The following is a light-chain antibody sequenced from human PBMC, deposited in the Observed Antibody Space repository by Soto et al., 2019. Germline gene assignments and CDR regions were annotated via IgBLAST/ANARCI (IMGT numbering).Light chain of an antibody. CDR2: GVS. CDR1: HVLSSY. Sequence: DIQLTQSPSFLSASVRDRVTITCRASHVLSSYLAWYQQKPGKAPKLLIYGVSTLQSGVPSRFSGSGSGTEFTLTISSLQPEDFATYCCQQLNTYPLTFGGGTKVEIK. CDR3: QQLNTYPLT. J-gene: IGKJ4*01. V-gene: IGKV1-9*01.